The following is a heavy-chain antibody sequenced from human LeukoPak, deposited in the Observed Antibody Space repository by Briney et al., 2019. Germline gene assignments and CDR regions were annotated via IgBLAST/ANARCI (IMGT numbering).Heavy chain of an antibody. CDR2: IRNKANSYAT. V-gene: IGHV3-73*01. Sequence: GGSLRLSCAASGFTFSGSAMHWVRLAAGKGLEWAGRIRNKANSYATAYAASVKGRFTISRDDSKNAAYLQMNSLKTEDTAVYYSTRPSYDSSGGTFDYWGQGTLVTVSS. CDR1: GFTFSGSA. CDR3: TRPSYDSSGGTFDY. J-gene: IGHJ4*02. D-gene: IGHD3-22*01.